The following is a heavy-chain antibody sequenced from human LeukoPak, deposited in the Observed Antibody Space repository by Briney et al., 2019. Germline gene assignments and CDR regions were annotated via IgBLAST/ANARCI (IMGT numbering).Heavy chain of an antibody. CDR3: AKDVYSSSSGVDY. Sequence: PGGSLRLSCAASGFTFSSYAMHWVRQAPGKGLEWVSGISWNSGSIGYADSVKGRFTISRDNAKNSLYLQMNSLRAEDTALYYCAKDVYSSSSGVDYWGQGALVTVSS. J-gene: IGHJ4*02. V-gene: IGHV3-9*01. CDR2: ISWNSGSI. CDR1: GFTFSSYA. D-gene: IGHD6-6*01.